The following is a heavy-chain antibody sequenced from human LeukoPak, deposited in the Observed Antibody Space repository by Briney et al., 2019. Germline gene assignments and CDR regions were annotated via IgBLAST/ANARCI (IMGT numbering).Heavy chain of an antibody. CDR1: GFTFNTYG. CDR3: AKGHTDYGTGFDL. V-gene: IGHV3-23*01. D-gene: IGHD4-17*01. J-gene: IGHJ4*02. CDR2: VSGGGVNT. Sequence: GGSLRLSCAASGFTFNTYGMSWVRQAPGKGLEWFSIVSGGGVNTYYVDSVKGRFTISRDNSKNTLYLQLNSLSVDDTAVYYCAKGHTDYGTGFDLWGQGTLVIVSS.